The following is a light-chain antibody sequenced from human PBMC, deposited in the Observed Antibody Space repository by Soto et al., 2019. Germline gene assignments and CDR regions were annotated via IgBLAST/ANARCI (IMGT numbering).Light chain of an antibody. CDR1: SSNIGRNA. CDR3: AAWDGSMKGVI. J-gene: IGLJ2*01. V-gene: IGLV1-44*01. Sequence: QSVLTQPTSASGTPGQRGTISCSGSSSNIGRNAVHWYQQLPGTAPKLLLYSDNHRPSGVPARFSGSKSGTSASLAISGLQSEDEADYYWAAWDGSMKGVIFGGGTKLTVL. CDR2: SDN.